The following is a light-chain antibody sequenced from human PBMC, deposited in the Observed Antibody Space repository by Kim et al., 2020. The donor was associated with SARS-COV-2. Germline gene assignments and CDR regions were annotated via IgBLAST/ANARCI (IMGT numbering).Light chain of an antibody. CDR3: QQFNNYPHT. Sequence: ASVGDRVTITCRASQGMSSALAWYQQKPEKGPRLLIYDASSLESGVPSRFSGSGSGTDFTLTISSLQPEDFATYYCQQFNNYPHTFGQGTRLEIK. V-gene: IGKV1D-13*01. J-gene: IGKJ5*01. CDR2: DAS. CDR1: QGMSSA.